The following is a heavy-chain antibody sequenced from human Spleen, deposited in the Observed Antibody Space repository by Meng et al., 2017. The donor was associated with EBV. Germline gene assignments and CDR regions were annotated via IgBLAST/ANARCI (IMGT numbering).Heavy chain of an antibody. J-gene: IGHJ4*02. V-gene: IGHV4-4*02. CDR2: IYHSGST. CDR3: ARDGSGSGTDFDY. D-gene: IGHD1-1*01. CDR1: GGSISSSNW. Sequence: GPLRESGPGLVKPSGTLSLTCAVSGGSISSSNWWSWVRQPPGKGLEWIGEIYHSGSTNYNPSLKSRVTISVDKSKNQFSLKLSSVTAADTAVYYCARDGSGSGTDFDYWGQGTLVTVSS.